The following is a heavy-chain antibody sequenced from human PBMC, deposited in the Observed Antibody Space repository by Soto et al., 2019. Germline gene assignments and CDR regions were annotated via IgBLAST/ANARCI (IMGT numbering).Heavy chain of an antibody. CDR3: TRRGRQSANWFDP. CDR1: GGTFNSYS. Sequence: QVQLVQSGAEVKTPGSSVKVSCKASGGTFNSYSIDWVRQAPGQGFEWMGGIIPMSGRPNYAQRFQGRVTFSADKSTNTVYMEVNSLIHEDTAVYYCTRRGRQSANWFDPWGQGTLVNVSS. CDR2: IIPMSGRP. J-gene: IGHJ5*02. V-gene: IGHV1-69*06.